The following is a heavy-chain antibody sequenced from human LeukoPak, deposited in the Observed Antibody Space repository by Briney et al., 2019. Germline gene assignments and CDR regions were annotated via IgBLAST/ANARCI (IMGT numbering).Heavy chain of an antibody. CDR1: GGTFSSYT. CDR3: ARDEVGRVGAT. D-gene: IGHD1-26*01. CDR2: IIPILGIA. V-gene: IGHV1-69*04. J-gene: IGHJ5*02. Sequence: GASVEVSCKASGGTFSSYTISLVRQAPGQGLEWMGRIIPILGIANYAQKFQGRVTITADKSTSTAYMELSSLRSEDTAVYYCARDEVGRVGATWGQGTLVTVSS.